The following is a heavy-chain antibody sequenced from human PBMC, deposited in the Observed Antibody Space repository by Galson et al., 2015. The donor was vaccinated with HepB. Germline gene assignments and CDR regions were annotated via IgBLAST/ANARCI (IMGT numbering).Heavy chain of an antibody. J-gene: IGHJ4*02. CDR3: ARLDTAMALFDY. V-gene: IGHV4-59*01. CDR2: IYYSGST. D-gene: IGHD5-18*01. CDR1: GGSISSYY. Sequence: LSLTCTVSGGSISSYYWSWIRQPPGKGLEWIGYIYYSGSTNYNPSLKSRVTISVDTSKNQFSLKLSSVTAADTAVYYCARLDTAMALFDYWGQGTLVTVSS.